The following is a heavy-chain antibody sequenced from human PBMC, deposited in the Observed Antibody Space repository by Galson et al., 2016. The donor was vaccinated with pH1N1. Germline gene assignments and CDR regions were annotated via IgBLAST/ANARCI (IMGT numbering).Heavy chain of an antibody. Sequence: SCKASGYTFTSNAMNWVRQAPGQGLEWMGWINTNTGNPTYAQGFTGRFVFSLDTSVSMVYLQISSLKAEDTAGYYCARSYCSSTSCYGGSYYYYGMDVWGQGTTVTVSS. D-gene: IGHD2-2*01. CDR3: ARSYCSSTSCYGGSYYYYGMDV. CDR2: INTNTGNP. J-gene: IGHJ6*02. CDR1: GYTFTSNA. V-gene: IGHV7-4-1*04.